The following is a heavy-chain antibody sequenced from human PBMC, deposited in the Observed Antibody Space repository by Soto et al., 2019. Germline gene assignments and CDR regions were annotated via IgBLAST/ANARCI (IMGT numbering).Heavy chain of an antibody. CDR2: IIPIFGTA. CDR1: GGTFSSYA. J-gene: IGHJ3*02. D-gene: IGHD6-19*01. CDR3: ARGKKQWREESPYDAFDI. Sequence: QVQLVQSGAEVKKPGSSVKVSCKASGGTFSSYAISWVRQAPGQGLEWMGGIIPIFGTANYAQKFQGRVTITADESTSTAYMELSSLRSEDTAVYYCARGKKQWREESPYDAFDIWGQGTMVTVSS. V-gene: IGHV1-69*01.